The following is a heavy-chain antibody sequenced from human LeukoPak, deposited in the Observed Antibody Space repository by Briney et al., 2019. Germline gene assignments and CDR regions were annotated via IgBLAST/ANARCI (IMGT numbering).Heavy chain of an antibody. CDR2: LSYSDTT. Sequence: PSETLSLTCTVSGGSISTYFWSWIGQPPGKGLEYIGYLSYSDTTTYNPPLKSRVTISVDTSKNQFSLKLTSVTAADPGVCNYARDKGLPQAFDIWGQGTMVTVSS. V-gene: IGHV4-59*01. J-gene: IGHJ3*02. CDR3: ARDKGLPQAFDI. CDR1: GGSISTYF. D-gene: IGHD5/OR15-5a*01.